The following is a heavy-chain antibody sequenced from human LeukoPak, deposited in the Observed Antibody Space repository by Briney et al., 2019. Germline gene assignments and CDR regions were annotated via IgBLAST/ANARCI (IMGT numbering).Heavy chain of an antibody. J-gene: IGHJ4*02. D-gene: IGHD1-1*01. V-gene: IGHV3-23*01. CDR1: GFTFSSYA. CDR2: IRSNGGTV. Sequence: GGSLRLSCAASGFTFSSYAMSWVRQAPGEGLEWVSAIRSNGGTVYNADSVKGRFTVSRDNSRQTLFLQMSSLRVEDTATYYCAKGQELDDGVFDSWGQGTLVTVSS. CDR3: AKGQELDDGVFDS.